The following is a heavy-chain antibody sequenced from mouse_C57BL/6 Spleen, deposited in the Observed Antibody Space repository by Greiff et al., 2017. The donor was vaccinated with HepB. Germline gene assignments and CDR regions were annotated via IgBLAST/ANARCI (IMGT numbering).Heavy chain of an antibody. J-gene: IGHJ2*01. CDR1: GFSLTSYG. CDR3: ARGRGNWDPFDY. V-gene: IGHV2-2*01. D-gene: IGHD4-1*01. CDR2: IWSGGST. Sequence: VQLVESGPGLVQPSQSLSITCTVSGFSLTSYGVHWVRQSPGKGLEWLGVIWSGGSTDYNAAFISRLSISKDNSKSQVFFKMNSLQADDTAIYYCARGRGNWDPFDYWGQGTTLTVSS.